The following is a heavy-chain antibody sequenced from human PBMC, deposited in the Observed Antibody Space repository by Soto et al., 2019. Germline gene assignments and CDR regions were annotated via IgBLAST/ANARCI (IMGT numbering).Heavy chain of an antibody. J-gene: IGHJ6*02. V-gene: IGHV1-69*01. CDR2: IIPIFGTA. CDR3: ARDKGREDSSSWLPDYYYYGMDV. Sequence: QVQLVQSGAEVKKPGSSVKVSCKASGGTFSSYAISWVRQAPGQGLEWMGGIIPIFGTANYAQKFQGRVTITADESTSTAYMELSSLRSEDTAVYYCARDKGREDSSSWLPDYYYYGMDVWGQGTTVTVSS. D-gene: IGHD6-13*01. CDR1: GGTFSSYA.